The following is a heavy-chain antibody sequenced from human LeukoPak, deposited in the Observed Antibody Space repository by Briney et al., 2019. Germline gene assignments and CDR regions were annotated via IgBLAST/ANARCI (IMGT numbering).Heavy chain of an antibody. J-gene: IGHJ6*03. Sequence: SETLSLTCTVSGGSISSYYGSWIRQPAGKGLERIGRIYISGSGSTNYNPSLKSRVTMSVDTSKNQFSLKLSSVTAADTAVYYCARDKRVAVAGTYIYYYYMDVWGNGTTVTISS. D-gene: IGHD6-19*01. CDR3: ARDKRVAVAGTYIYYYYMDV. CDR1: GGSISSYY. CDR2: IYISGSGST. V-gene: IGHV4-4*07.